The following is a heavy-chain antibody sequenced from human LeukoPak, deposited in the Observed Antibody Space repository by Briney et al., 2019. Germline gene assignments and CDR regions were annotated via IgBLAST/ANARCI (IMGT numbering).Heavy chain of an antibody. J-gene: IGHJ6*03. D-gene: IGHD6-19*01. CDR3: ARDRAVANYYYYYMDV. CDR2: IFGTA. V-gene: IGHV1-69*05. Sequence: IFGTANYPQNFHGRVTITTDESTSTAYMEVSSLRSEDTAVYYCARDRAVANYYYYYMDVWGKGTTVTVSS.